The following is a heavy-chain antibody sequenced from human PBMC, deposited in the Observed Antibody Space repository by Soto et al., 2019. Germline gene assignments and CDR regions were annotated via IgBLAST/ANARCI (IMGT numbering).Heavy chain of an antibody. Sequence: QVQLVQSGAEMKKPGSSVKVSCKASGGTFSSYAISWVRHAPGQGLEWMGGIIPIFGTANYAQKFQVRVTITEDESTSTAYMGLSSRRSEETAVYYCARDQADRSHRVYSGYLRVYYYYGMDVWGQGTTVTVSS. CDR1: GGTFSSYA. J-gene: IGHJ6*02. CDR2: IIPIFGTA. D-gene: IGHD5-12*01. V-gene: IGHV1-69*01. CDR3: ARDQADRSHRVYSGYLRVYYYYGMDV.